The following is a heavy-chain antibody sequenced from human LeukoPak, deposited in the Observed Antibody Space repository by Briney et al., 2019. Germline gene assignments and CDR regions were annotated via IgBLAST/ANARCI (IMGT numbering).Heavy chain of an antibody. J-gene: IGHJ4*02. CDR3: ARRGSSNYYSIDYYFDS. V-gene: IGHV4-39*01. CDR2: MYYSGST. D-gene: IGHD3-22*01. CDR1: GGSISSSGYY. Sequence: SETLSLTCTVSGGSISSSGYYWGWIRQPPGKGLEWIGSMYYSGSTYYNPSLKSRVTISVDTSKNQFSLKLNSVTAADTAVYYCARRGSSNYYSIDYYFDSWGQGTLVTVSS.